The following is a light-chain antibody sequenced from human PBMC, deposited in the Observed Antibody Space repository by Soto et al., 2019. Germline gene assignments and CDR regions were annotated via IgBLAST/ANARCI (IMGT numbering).Light chain of an antibody. CDR2: SNN. V-gene: IGLV1-47*02. J-gene: IGLJ1*01. CDR3: AAWDDSLTGYV. CDR1: ISNMGSNY. Sequence: QCVLTQPPSASGSPGQRVTISCSGSISNMGSNYVYWYQKLPGTAPKLLIYSNNQRPSGVPDRFSGSKSGTSASLAISGLRSEDEADYYCAAWDDSLTGYVFRTGTRVTVL.